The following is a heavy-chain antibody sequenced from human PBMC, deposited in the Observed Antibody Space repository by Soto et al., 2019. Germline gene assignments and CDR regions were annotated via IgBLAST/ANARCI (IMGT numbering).Heavy chain of an antibody. V-gene: IGHV3-33*01. CDR2: IWYDGSNK. D-gene: IGHD4-17*01. J-gene: IGHJ4*02. CDR3: ARANDYGGKNYFDY. CDR1: GFPFSSYG. Sequence: GGSLRLSCAASGFPFSSYGMHWVRQAPGKGLEWVAVIWYDGSNKYYADSVKGRFTISRDNSKNTLYLQMNSLRAGDTAVYYCARANDYGGKNYFDYWGQGTLVTVSS.